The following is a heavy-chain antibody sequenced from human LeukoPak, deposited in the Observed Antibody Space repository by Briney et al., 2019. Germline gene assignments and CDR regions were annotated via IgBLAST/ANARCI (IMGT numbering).Heavy chain of an antibody. V-gene: IGHV3-21*01. D-gene: IGHD6-13*01. CDR3: ARGGEYSSSLENFDY. Sequence: PGGSLRLSCAASGFTFSSYSMNWVRQAPGKGLEWVSSISSSSSYIYYADSVKGRFTISRDNAKNSLYLQMNSLRAGDTAVYYCARGGEYSSSLENFDYWGQGTLVTVSS. CDR2: ISSSSSYI. CDR1: GFTFSSYS. J-gene: IGHJ4*02.